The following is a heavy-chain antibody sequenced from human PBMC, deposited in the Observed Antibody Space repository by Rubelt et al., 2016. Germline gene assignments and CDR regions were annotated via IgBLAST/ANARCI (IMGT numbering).Heavy chain of an antibody. CDR1: GGSISSYY. Sequence: QVQLQESGPGLVKPSETLSLTCTVSGGSISSYYWSWIRQPPGKGLEWIGYIYYSGSTNYNPSLKSRVTMSVDTSKNQCSLKLSSVTAADTAVYYLARSPGGYYMDVWGKGTTVTVSS. CDR3: ARSPGGYYMDV. CDR2: IYYSGST. J-gene: IGHJ6*03. V-gene: IGHV4-59*01. D-gene: IGHD3-10*01.